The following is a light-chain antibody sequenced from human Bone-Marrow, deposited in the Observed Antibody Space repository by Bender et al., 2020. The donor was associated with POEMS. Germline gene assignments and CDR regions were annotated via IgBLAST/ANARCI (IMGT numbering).Light chain of an antibody. Sequence: QSVLTQPPSVSGAPGQRVTISCTGTSSDVGSYNLVSWYQQHPGEVPKLMLYEGTKRPSGIPDRFSGSKSGTSATLGITGLQTGDEADYYCGAWDSNLFIVLLGGGTKLTVL. V-gene: IGLV1-51*01. CDR1: SSDVGSYNL. CDR3: GAWDSNLFIVL. J-gene: IGLJ2*01. CDR2: EGT.